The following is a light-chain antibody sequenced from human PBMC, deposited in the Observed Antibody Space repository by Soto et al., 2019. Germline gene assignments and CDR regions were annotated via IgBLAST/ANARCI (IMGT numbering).Light chain of an antibody. CDR3: QQYGSSPPWT. J-gene: IGKJ1*01. CDR1: QSVSRNY. CDR2: GAS. Sequence: EIVLTQSPGTLSLSPGERATLSCRASQSVSRNYLVWYQQKPGQAPRLLINGASSRATGIPDRFSGSGSGTDFTLTISRLETEDFVVYYCQQYGSSPPWTFGQGTKVEIK. V-gene: IGKV3-20*01.